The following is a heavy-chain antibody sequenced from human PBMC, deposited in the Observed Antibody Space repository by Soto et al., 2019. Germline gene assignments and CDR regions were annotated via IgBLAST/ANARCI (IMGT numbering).Heavy chain of an antibody. CDR3: ARVETAPGIWGAFDI. Sequence: VQLVESGGGLVQPGGSLRLSCAASGFTVSSNYMSWVRQAPGKGLEWVSVIYSGGNTYYADSVKGRFTISRHNSKNTLYLQMNSLRAEDTAVYDCARVETAPGIWGAFDIWGQGTMFTVSS. V-gene: IGHV3-53*04. J-gene: IGHJ3*02. CDR1: GFTVSSNY. D-gene: IGHD2-15*01. CDR2: IYSGGNT.